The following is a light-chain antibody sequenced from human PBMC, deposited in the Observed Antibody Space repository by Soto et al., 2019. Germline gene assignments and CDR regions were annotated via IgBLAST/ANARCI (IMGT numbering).Light chain of an antibody. V-gene: IGKV3-15*01. CDR3: QHYNNWPLT. Sequence: IVMTQSPATLSASPGERASLSCTASQSVSSNLAWYQQSPGQAPRLLIYGASARAAGIPARFSGTGSGTEFTLTISSLQSEDFALYYCQHYNNWPLTFGQGTKVEVK. CDR2: GAS. CDR1: QSVSSN. J-gene: IGKJ1*01.